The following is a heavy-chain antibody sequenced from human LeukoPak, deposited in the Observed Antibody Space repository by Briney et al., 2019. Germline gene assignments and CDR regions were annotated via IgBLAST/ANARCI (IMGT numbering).Heavy chain of an antibody. CDR2: ISYDGSNK. V-gene: IGHV3-30*18. D-gene: IGHD5-18*01. CDR1: GFTFSSYG. CDR3: AKSLGYSYGSLVVDY. J-gene: IGHJ4*02. Sequence: GGSLRLSCVASGFTFSSYGMHWVRQAPGKGLEWVAVISYDGSNKYYADSVKGRFTISRDNSKNTLYLQMNSLRAEDTAVYYCAKSLGYSYGSLVVDYWGQGTLVTVSS.